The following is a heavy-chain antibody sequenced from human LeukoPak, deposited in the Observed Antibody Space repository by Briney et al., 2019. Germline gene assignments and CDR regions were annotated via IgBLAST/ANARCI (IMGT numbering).Heavy chain of an antibody. V-gene: IGHV4-34*01. CDR3: ARVSSGKYYDFWSGRRKNNWFDP. J-gene: IGHJ5*02. CDR1: GGSFSGYY. CDR2: INHSGST. D-gene: IGHD3-3*01. Sequence: SETLSLTCAVYGGSFSGYYWSWIRQPPGKGLEWIGEINHSGSTNYNLSLKSRVTISVDTSKNQFSLKLSSVTAADTAVYYCARVSSGKYYDFWSGRRKNNWFDPWGQGTLVTVSS.